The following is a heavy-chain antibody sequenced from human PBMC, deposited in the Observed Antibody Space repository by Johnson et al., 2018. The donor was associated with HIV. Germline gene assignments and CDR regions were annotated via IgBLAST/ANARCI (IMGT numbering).Heavy chain of an antibody. V-gene: IGHV3-20*04. D-gene: IGHD5-24*01. J-gene: IGHJ3*02. CDR3: ARGGLEMATITDAFDI. Sequence: VQLVESGGGVVRPGGSLRLSCAASGFTFDDYGMSWVRQTPGKGLEWVAGINWNGGSTGYADSVKGRFTISRDNSKNTLYLQMGSLRAEDMAVYYCARGGLEMATITDAFDIWGQGTMVTVSS. CDR2: INWNGGST. CDR1: GFTFDDYG.